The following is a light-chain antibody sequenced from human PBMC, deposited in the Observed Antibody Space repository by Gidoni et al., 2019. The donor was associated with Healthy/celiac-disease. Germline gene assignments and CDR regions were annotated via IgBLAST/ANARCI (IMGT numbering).Light chain of an antibody. CDR1: QSVSSSY. CDR3: QQYGSSLFT. V-gene: IGKV3-20*01. Sequence: EIVLTQSPGTLSLSPGERATISCRASQSVSSSYLAWYQKKPGQAPRLLIYGASSRATGIPDRCSGSGSGTDFTLTISRLEPEDFAVYYCQQYGSSLFTFGGGTKVEIK. CDR2: GAS. J-gene: IGKJ4*01.